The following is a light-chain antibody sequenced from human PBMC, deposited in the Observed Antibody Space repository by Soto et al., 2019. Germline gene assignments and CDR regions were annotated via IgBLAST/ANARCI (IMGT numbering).Light chain of an antibody. CDR3: QQRSNWPLT. CDR2: DAS. J-gene: IGKJ1*01. Sequence: EIVLTQSPATLSLSPGERATRSCRASQSVGSYLVWYQQKPGQAPRLLIYDASNRATGIPARFSGSGSGTDFTLTISSLEPEDFAVYYCQQRSNWPLTFGQGTKVDIK. CDR1: QSVGSY. V-gene: IGKV3-11*01.